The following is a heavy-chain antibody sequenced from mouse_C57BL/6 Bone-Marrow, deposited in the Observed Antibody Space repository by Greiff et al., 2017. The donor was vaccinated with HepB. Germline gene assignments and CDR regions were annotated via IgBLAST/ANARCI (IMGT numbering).Heavy chain of an antibody. CDR1: GFTFSDYG. V-gene: IGHV5-17*01. Sequence: DVKLVESGGGLVKPGGSLKLSCAASGFTFSDYGMHWVRQAPEKGLEWVAYISSGSSTIYYADTVKGRFTISRDNAKNTLFLQMTGLRSEDTAMYYCARRRFFAYWGQGTLVTVSA. J-gene: IGHJ3*01. CDR2: ISSGSSTI. CDR3: ARRRFFAY.